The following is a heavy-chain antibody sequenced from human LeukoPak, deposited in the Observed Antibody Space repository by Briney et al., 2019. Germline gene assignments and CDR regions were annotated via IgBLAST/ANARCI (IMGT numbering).Heavy chain of an antibody. CDR2: IFYTGST. CDR1: SGSISSYY. D-gene: IGHD4-17*01. Sequence: SETLSLTCTVSSGSISSYYWSWIRQPPGKGLEWIGYIFYTGSTSYNPSLKSRVTISVDTSKNQFSLKLISVTAADTAVYYCARVVRRGYGDFNDAFDIWGQGTMVIASS. J-gene: IGHJ3*02. V-gene: IGHV4-59*01. CDR3: ARVVRRGYGDFNDAFDI.